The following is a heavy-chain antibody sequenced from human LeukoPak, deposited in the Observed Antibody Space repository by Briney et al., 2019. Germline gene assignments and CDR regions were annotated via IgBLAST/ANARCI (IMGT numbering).Heavy chain of an antibody. D-gene: IGHD2-15*01. CDR3: AESGAYCSGGSCYLG. J-gene: IGHJ4*02. V-gene: IGHV3-30*03. Sequence: GGSLRLSCAASGFTFSSYGMHWVRQAPGKGLEWVAVISYDGSNKYYADSVKGRFTISRDNSKNSLYLQMNSLRAEDTAVYYCAESGAYCSGGSCYLGWGQGTLVTVSS. CDR2: ISYDGSNK. CDR1: GFTFSSYG.